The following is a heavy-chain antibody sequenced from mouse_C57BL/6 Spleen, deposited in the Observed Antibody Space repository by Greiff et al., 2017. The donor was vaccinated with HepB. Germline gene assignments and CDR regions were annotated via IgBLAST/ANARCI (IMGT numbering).Heavy chain of an antibody. CDR2: IYPRDGGT. CDR3: ARTSYGNYEDY. J-gene: IGHJ2*01. D-gene: IGHD2-1*01. CDR1: GYTFTDYT. Sequence: VQLQQSDAELVKPGASVKISCKASGYTFTDYTIHWMKQRPEQGLEWIGYIYPRDGGTKYNQKFKGKATLTADKSSSTAYMQLNSLTSEDSAVYYYARTSYGNYEDYWGQGTTLTVSS. V-gene: IGHV1-78*01.